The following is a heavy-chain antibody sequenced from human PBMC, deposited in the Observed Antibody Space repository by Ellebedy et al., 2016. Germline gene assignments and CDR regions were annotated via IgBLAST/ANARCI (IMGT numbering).Heavy chain of an antibody. V-gene: IGHV1-69*13. J-gene: IGHJ6*02. D-gene: IGHD2-8*01. Sequence: SVKVSCKASGGTFSSYAISWVRQAPGQGLEWMGGIIPIFGTANYAQKFQGRVTITADESTSTAYMELSSLRSEDTAVYYCARPAPFCTNGVCYGLYQTYYYYYGMDVWGQGTTVTVSS. CDR3: ARPAPFCTNGVCYGLYQTYYYYYGMDV. CDR1: GGTFSSYA. CDR2: IIPIFGTA.